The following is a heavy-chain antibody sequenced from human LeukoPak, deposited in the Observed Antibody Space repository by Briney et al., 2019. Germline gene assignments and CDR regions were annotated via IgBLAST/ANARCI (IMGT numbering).Heavy chain of an antibody. CDR1: GGSISSYY. D-gene: IGHD4-23*01. J-gene: IGHJ4*02. CDR3: ARRSTVLTANYEY. V-gene: IGHV4-59*08. Sequence: SETLSLTCTVSGGSISSYYWSWIRQPAGKGLEWIGYIYYSGITNYNPSLKSRVTISIDTSKNQFSLRLSSVTAADTALYYCARRSTVLTANYEYWGQGTLVTVSA. CDR2: IYYSGIT.